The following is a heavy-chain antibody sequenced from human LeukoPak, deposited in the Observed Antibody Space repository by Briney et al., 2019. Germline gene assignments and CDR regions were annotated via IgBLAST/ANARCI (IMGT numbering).Heavy chain of an antibody. CDR1: GYTFTSYA. D-gene: IGHD5-12*01. J-gene: IGHJ6*03. V-gene: IGHV7-4-1*02. CDR2: INTNTGNP. Sequence: ASVTVSCKASGYTFTSYAMNWVRQAPGHGLEWMGWINTNTGNPTYAQGFTGRFVFSLDTSVSTAYLQISSLKAEDTAVYYCARVYSGYDSANYYYYYMDVWGKGTTVTVSS. CDR3: ARVYSGYDSANYYYYYMDV.